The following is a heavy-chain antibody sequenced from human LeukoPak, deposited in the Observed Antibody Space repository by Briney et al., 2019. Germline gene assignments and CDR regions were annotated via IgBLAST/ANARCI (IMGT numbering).Heavy chain of an antibody. D-gene: IGHD3-3*01. V-gene: IGHV3-7*01. J-gene: IGHJ3*02. CDR1: GFAFSSYW. Sequence: PGGSLRLSCAASGFAFSSYWMSWVRQAPGKGLEWVANIKQDGSEKYYVDSVKGRFTISRDNAKNSLYLQMNSQRAEDTAVYYCARALLEWLGLAFDIWGQGTMVTVSS. CDR2: IKQDGSEK. CDR3: ARALLEWLGLAFDI.